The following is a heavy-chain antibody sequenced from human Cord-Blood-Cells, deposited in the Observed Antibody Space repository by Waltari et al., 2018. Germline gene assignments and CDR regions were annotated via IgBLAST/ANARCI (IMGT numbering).Heavy chain of an antibody. D-gene: IGHD2-2*01. CDR2: SSGSGGST. Sequence: EVQLLESGGGLVQPGGSLRLSCAASGFTFSSYAMSWVRQGPGRGLDWVSASSGSGGSTYYADSVTALFTISRANAKNTLYLHMISLRAEDTAVYYAAKSPVVVPAANDCWGQGALVTVSS. CDR3: AKSPVVVPAANDC. CDR1: GFTFSSYA. J-gene: IGHJ4*02. V-gene: IGHV3-23*01.